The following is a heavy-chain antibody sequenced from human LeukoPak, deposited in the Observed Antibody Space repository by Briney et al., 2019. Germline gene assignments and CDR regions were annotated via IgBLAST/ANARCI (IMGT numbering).Heavy chain of an antibody. D-gene: IGHD3-16*01. CDR1: GGSISSYY. J-gene: IGHJ4*02. CDR2: IYSSGST. V-gene: IGHV4-59*12. Sequence: MASETLSLTCTVSGGSISSYYWSWIRQPPGKGLEWIGYIYSSGSTNYNPSLKSRVTISVDTSKNQFSLKLSSVTAADTAVYYCARGGYDLLWGQGTLVTVSS. CDR3: ARGGYDLL.